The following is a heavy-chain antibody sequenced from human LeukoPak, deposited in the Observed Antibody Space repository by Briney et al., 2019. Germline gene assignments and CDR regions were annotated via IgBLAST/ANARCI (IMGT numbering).Heavy chain of an antibody. Sequence: GGSQRLSCAASGFTFSDYYMSWIRQAPGKGLEWVSYISSSSSYTNYADSVKGRFTISRDNAKNSLYLQMNSLRAEDTAVYYCARRYCSSTSCYPYGMDVWGQGTTVTVSS. CDR3: ARRYCSSTSCYPYGMDV. J-gene: IGHJ6*02. V-gene: IGHV3-11*03. CDR1: GFTFSDYY. D-gene: IGHD2-2*01. CDR2: ISSSSSYT.